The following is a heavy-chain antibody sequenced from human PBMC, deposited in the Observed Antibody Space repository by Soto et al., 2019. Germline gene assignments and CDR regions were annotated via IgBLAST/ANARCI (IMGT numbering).Heavy chain of an antibody. CDR2: ISGGGDTT. CDR3: AKGRGGSGSLTPRVDF. CDR1: GFTFNNYV. J-gene: IGHJ4*02. V-gene: IGHV3-23*01. Sequence: EVQLLESGGGLVQPGGSLRLSCAASGFTFNNYVMTWVRQAPGKGLEWVSAISGGGDTTSYADSVKGRFTVSRDGSKNTLYLQMSSLRAVDTALYYCAKGRGGSGSLTPRVDFWGQGTLVTVSS. D-gene: IGHD3-10*01.